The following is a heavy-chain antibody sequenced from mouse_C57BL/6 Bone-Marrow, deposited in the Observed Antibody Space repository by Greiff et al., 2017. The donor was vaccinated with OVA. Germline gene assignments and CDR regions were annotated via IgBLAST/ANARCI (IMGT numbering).Heavy chain of an antibody. D-gene: IGHD1-1*01. J-gene: IGHJ3*01. CDR3: TTPWYYGSSFFAY. CDR1: GFNIKDDY. Sequence: VQLQQSGAELVRPGASVTLSCTASGFNIKDDYMHWVKQTPEQGLEWIGWIDPENGAAEYASKFQGKATITADTSSNTAYLQLSSLPSEDTAVYYCTTPWYYGSSFFAYWGQGTLVTVSA. CDR2: IDPENGAA. V-gene: IGHV14-4*01.